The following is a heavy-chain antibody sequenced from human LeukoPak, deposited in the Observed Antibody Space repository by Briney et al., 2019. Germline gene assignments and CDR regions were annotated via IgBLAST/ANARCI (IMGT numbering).Heavy chain of an antibody. J-gene: IGHJ4*02. CDR2: ISGSSVTT. CDR1: GFSLSTSW. V-gene: IGHV3-48*01. Sequence: PGGSLRLSCEASGFSLSTSWMHWVRQAPGKGLEWISYISGSSVTTYVADSVKGRFTISRDNAKNSLYLQMNSLRVEDTAAYYCVRDSWGDIGWLWGPGTLVTVSS. CDR3: VRDSWGDIGWL. D-gene: IGHD5-12*01.